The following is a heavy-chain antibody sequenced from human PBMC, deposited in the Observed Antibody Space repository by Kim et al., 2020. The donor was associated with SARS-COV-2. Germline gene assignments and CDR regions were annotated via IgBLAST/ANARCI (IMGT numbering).Heavy chain of an antibody. D-gene: IGHD3-10*01. V-gene: IGHV3-7*01. Sequence: GGSLRLSCAASGFTFSSYWMTWVRQAPGKGLEWVANINEDGSEKYYVDSVKGRFTFSRDNAKNSLYLQMNSLRAEDTAVYFCVRDATRGGDFDYWGQGTLVTVSS. CDR2: INEDGSEK. J-gene: IGHJ4*02. CDR1: GFTFSSYW. CDR3: VRDATRGGDFDY.